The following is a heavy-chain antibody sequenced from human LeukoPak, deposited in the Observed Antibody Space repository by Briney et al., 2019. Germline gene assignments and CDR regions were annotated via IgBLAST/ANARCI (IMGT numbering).Heavy chain of an antibody. CDR1: GGSIRSSYYY. CDR2: IYDSGST. V-gene: IGHV4-39*01. J-gene: IGHJ5*02. CDR3: ARNYVLLWSRFDP. D-gene: IGHD3-10*01. Sequence: SETLSLTCTVSGGSIRSSYYYWGWIRQPPGKGLEWIGSIYDSGSTYYNPSLKSRVTISVDTSKNQFSLKLSSVTAADTAVYYCARNYVLLWSRFDPWGQGTLVTVSS.